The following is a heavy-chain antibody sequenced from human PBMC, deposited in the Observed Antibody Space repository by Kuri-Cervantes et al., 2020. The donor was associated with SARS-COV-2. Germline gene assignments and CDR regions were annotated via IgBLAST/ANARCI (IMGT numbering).Heavy chain of an antibody. J-gene: IGHJ6*03. CDR1: GLSFSTFG. CDR3: TTALDYDFWSGSNPGYYYYMDV. Sequence: GGSLRLSCAASGLSFSTFGMHWVRQAPGNGLEWVAFIRYDGSNDYYGDSVKGRFTISRDNSKNTVYLQMNSLKTEDTAVYYCTTALDYDFWSGSNPGYYYYMDVWGKGTTVTVSS. D-gene: IGHD3-3*01. CDR2: IRYDGSND. V-gene: IGHV3-30*02.